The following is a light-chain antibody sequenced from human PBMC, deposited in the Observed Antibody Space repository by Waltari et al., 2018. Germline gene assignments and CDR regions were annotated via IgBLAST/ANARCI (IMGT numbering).Light chain of an antibody. V-gene: IGLV2-14*03. CDR1: SSYVGGYNY. Sequence: QSALTQPASVSGSPGQSITIPCTGTSSYVGGYNYVSWFQQHPGKAPKLMIYEVSNRPSGVSNRFSGSKSGNTASLTISGLQAEDEAAYYCSSFTSSSTWVFGGGSKLTVL. J-gene: IGLJ3*02. CDR2: EVS. CDR3: SSFTSSSTWV.